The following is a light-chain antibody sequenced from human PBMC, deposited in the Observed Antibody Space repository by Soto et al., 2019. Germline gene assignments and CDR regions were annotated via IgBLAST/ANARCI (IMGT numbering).Light chain of an antibody. CDR1: QSVSSSY. Sequence: EIVLTQSPGTLSLSPGERATLSCRASQSVSSSYLAWYQQKPGQAPWLLIYGASSRATGIPDRFSGSGSGTDFTLTISRLEPEDFAVYYCQQYGSSSSITFGQGTRLEIK. CDR3: QQYGSSSSIT. J-gene: IGKJ5*01. CDR2: GAS. V-gene: IGKV3-20*01.